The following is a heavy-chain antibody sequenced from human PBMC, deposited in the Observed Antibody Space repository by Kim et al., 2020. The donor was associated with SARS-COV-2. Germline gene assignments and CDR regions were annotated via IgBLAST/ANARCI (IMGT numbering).Heavy chain of an antibody. CDR3: ASVDGGSYWGYYYYGMDV. J-gene: IGHJ6*02. Sequence: GGSLRLSCAASGFTFSSYWMSWVRQAPGKGLEWVANIKQDGSEKYYVDSVKGRFTISRDNAKNSLYLQMNSLRAEDTAVYYCASVDGGSYWGYYYYGMDVWGQGTTVTVSS. V-gene: IGHV3-7*01. D-gene: IGHD1-26*01. CDR1: GFTFSSYW. CDR2: IKQDGSEK.